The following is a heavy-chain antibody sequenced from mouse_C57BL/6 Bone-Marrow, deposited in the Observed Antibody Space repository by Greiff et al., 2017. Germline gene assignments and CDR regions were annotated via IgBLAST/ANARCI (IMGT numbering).Heavy chain of an antibody. CDR3: AMIYGYDRYFDV. CDR2: ISSGSSTI. Sequence: EVKLVESGGGLVKPGGSLKLSCAASGFTFSDYGMHWVRQAPEKGLEWVAYISSGSSTIYYADTVKGRFTISRDNAKNTLFLQMTSLRSEDTAMXYCAMIYGYDRYFDVWGTGTTVTVSS. CDR1: GFTFSDYG. V-gene: IGHV5-17*01. J-gene: IGHJ1*03. D-gene: IGHD2-2*01.